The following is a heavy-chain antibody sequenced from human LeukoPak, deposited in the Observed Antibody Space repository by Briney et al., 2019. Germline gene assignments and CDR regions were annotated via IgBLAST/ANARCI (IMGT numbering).Heavy chain of an antibody. V-gene: IGHV3-23*01. CDR1: GFVFRNYA. CDR2: ITGSGDTT. CDR3: AKWGDYDILTGYYVSDF. Sequence: GASLRLSCAASGFVFRNYAMSWVRQAPGKGLEWVSAITGSGDTTYYADSVKGRFTISRDNSKNTLYVEMNTLRAEDTAVYYCAKWGDYDILTGYYVSDFWGQGTLVTVSS. D-gene: IGHD3-9*01. J-gene: IGHJ4*02.